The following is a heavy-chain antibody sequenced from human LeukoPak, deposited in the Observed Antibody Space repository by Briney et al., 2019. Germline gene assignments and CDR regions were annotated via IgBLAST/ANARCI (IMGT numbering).Heavy chain of an antibody. Sequence: SETLSLTCTVSGGSISSYYWSWIRQPAGKGLEWIGRIYTSGDTNYNPSLKSRVTMSLDTSKNQFSLKLSSVTAADTAVYYCASTGYCSSTSCPLMFGYWGQGTLVTVSS. CDR3: ASTGYCSSTSCPLMFGY. CDR1: GGSISSYY. CDR2: IYTSGDT. V-gene: IGHV4-4*07. D-gene: IGHD2-2*01. J-gene: IGHJ4*02.